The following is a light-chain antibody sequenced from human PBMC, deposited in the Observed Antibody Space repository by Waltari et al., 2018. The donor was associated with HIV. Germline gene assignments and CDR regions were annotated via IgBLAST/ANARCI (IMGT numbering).Light chain of an antibody. CDR3: CSYGGDDTLV. Sequence: QSAPTQPASVSGSLGQSITISCTGASTNVGSYSLVSWYQNRPGQAPTLIIYDDSKRPLGISSRFSGSKSGNTASLTISGLQSEDEADYYCCSYGGDDTLVFGGGTKVTAL. CDR1: STNVGSYSL. CDR2: DDS. V-gene: IGLV2-23*01. J-gene: IGLJ3*02.